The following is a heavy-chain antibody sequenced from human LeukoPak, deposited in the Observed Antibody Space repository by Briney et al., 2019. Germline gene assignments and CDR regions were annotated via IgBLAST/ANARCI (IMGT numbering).Heavy chain of an antibody. V-gene: IGHV5-51*01. D-gene: IGHD3-10*01. Sequence: GESLKISCQVSGYIFTNYWIGWVRQMPGKGLESMGIIYPDDSDTTYSPSFEGQVTISADKSIDTVYLQWSSLNASDTATYYCARQSRDGSKTRGYYFDSWGQGTLVTVSS. CDR3: ARQSRDGSKTRGYYFDS. CDR1: GYIFTNYW. CDR2: IYPDDSDT. J-gene: IGHJ4*02.